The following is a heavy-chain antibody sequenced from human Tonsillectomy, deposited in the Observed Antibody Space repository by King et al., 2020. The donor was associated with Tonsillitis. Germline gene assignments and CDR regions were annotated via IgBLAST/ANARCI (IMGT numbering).Heavy chain of an antibody. Sequence: VQLQESGPGLVKPSETLSLTCTVSGGSISSYYWSWIRQPPGKGLEWIGYIYYSGSTNYNPSLKSRVTISVETSKTQFSLRLSSVTAADTAVYYCARDGNYYDSSGYYTGWFDPWGQGTLVTVSS. V-gene: IGHV4-59*01. J-gene: IGHJ5*02. D-gene: IGHD3-22*01. CDR2: IYYSGST. CDR1: GGSISSYY. CDR3: ARDGNYYDSSGYYTGWFDP.